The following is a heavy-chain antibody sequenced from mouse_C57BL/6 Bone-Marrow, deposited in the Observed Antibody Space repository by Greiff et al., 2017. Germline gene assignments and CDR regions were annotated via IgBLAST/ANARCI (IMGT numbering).Heavy chain of an antibody. CDR3: ARDLRDDYDDYAMDY. J-gene: IGHJ4*01. Sequence: EVHLVESGGGLVQSGRSLRLSCATSGFTFSDFYMEWVRQAPGKGLEWIAASRNKANDYTTEYSASVKGRFIVSRDTSQSILYLQMNALRAEDTAIYYCARDLRDDYDDYAMDYWGQGTSVTVSS. CDR2: SRNKANDYTT. V-gene: IGHV7-1*01. CDR1: GFTFSDFY. D-gene: IGHD2-4*01.